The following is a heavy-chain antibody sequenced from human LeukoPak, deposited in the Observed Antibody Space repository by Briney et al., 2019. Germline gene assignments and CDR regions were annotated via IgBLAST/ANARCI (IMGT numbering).Heavy chain of an antibody. V-gene: IGHV1-46*01. CDR3: ASTAMPTDFDY. Sequence: ASVKVSCKASGYTFTSYGISWVRQAPGQGLEWMGIINPSGGSTNYAQKFQGRVTMTRDTSTSTVYMELSSLRSEDTAVYYCASTAMPTDFDYWGQGTLVTVSS. CDR2: INPSGGST. CDR1: GYTFTSYG. D-gene: IGHD5-18*01. J-gene: IGHJ4*02.